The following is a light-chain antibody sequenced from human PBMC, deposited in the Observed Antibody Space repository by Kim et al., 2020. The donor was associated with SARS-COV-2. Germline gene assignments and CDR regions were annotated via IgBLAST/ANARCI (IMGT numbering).Light chain of an antibody. V-gene: IGLV3-19*01. J-gene: IGLJ2*01. CDR3: NSRDTNTDHLGL. CDR2: GKN. Sequence: LGQTVRISSQGVSRRDDYAGLNTQKTGQAPLLVLYGKNNRPAGIPDRFSGSTSGDTASLTITGAQAEDEAAYYCNSRDTNTDHLGLFGGGTRLTVL. CDR1: SRRDDY.